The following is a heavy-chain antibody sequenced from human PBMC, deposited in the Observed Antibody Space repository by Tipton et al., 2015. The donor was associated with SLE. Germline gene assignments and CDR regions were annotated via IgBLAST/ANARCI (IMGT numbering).Heavy chain of an antibody. CDR2: VYYSGTT. CDR3: ARDRSRSGSDVFDY. Sequence: TLSLTCSVSGDSINSRDYYWGWVRQTPEKGLERIGSVYYSGTTFYNPSLKSRVTISIDTSRNSFSLKLTSVTAADTAVYYCARDRSRSGSDVFDYWGHGNLVTVSS. J-gene: IGHJ4*01. CDR1: GDSINSRDYY. V-gene: IGHV4-39*07. D-gene: IGHD1-26*01.